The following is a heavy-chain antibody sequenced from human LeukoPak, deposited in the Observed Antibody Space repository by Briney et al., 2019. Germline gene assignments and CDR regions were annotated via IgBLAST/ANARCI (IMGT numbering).Heavy chain of an antibody. D-gene: IGHD3-9*01. CDR2: IKQDGSEK. V-gene: IGHV3-7*01. Sequence: GGSLRLSCAAPGFTFSSYWMSWVRQAPGKGLEWVANIKQDGSEKYYVDSVKGRFTISRDNAKNSLYLQMNSLRAEDTAVYYCARDRQGLRYFDWLMSYYYYGMDVWGQGTTVTVSS. J-gene: IGHJ6*02. CDR1: GFTFSSYW. CDR3: ARDRQGLRYFDWLMSYYYYGMDV.